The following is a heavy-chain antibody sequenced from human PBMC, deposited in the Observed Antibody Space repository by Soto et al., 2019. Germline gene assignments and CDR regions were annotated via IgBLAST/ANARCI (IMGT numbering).Heavy chain of an antibody. Sequence: PGGSLRLSCAASGFTFSSYWMHWVRQAPGKGLVWVSRINSDGSSTSYADSVKGRFTISRDNAKNTLYLQMNSLRAEDTAVYYCAREVVYAGWFDPWGQGTLVTVS. V-gene: IGHV3-74*01. CDR1: GFTFSSYW. J-gene: IGHJ5*02. D-gene: IGHD2-8*02. CDR2: INSDGSST. CDR3: AREVVYAGWFDP.